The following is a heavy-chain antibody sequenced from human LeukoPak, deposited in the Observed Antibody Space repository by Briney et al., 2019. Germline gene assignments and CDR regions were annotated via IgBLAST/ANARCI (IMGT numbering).Heavy chain of an antibody. J-gene: IGHJ5*02. CDR2: MNPNSGNT. CDR1: GYTFTSYD. CDR3: ARDRRGKTAGILNWFDP. D-gene: IGHD6-13*01. Sequence: GASVKVSCKASGYTFTSYDLNWVRQATGQGLEWMGWMNPNSGNTGYAQKFQGRVTMTRNTSISTAYMELSSLRSEDTAVYYCARDRRGKTAGILNWFDPWGQGTLVTVSS. V-gene: IGHV1-8*01.